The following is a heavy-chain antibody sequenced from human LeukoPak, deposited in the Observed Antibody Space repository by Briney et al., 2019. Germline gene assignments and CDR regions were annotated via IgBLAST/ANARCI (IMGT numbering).Heavy chain of an antibody. CDR3: ARDTDFWSAYRFDY. CDR1: GGSISSGSYY. J-gene: IGHJ4*02. V-gene: IGHV4-61*02. CDR2: IYTSGST. D-gene: IGHD3-3*01. Sequence: SETLSLTCTVSGGSISSGSYYWSWIRQPAGKGLEWIGRIYTSGSTNYNPSLKSRVTISVDTSKNQFSLKLSSVTAADTAVYYCARDTDFWSAYRFDYWGQGTLVTVSS.